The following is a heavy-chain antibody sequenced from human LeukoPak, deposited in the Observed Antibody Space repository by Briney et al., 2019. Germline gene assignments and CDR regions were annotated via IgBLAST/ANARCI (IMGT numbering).Heavy chain of an antibody. CDR2: ISGSGGST. D-gene: IGHD3-22*01. J-gene: IGHJ4*02. CDR3: AKRWEDSSGYYFYHGH. Sequence: GGSLRLSCAASGFTFSSYAMSWVRQAPGKGLEWASAISGSGGSTYYADSVKGRFTISRDNSKNTLYLQMNSLRAEDTAVYYCAKRWEDSSGYYFYHGHWGQGTLVTVSS. CDR1: GFTFSSYA. V-gene: IGHV3-23*01.